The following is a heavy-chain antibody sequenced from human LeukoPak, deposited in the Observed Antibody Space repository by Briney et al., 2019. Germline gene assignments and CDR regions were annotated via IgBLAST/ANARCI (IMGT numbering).Heavy chain of an antibody. CDR3: ARDSEDILTGYYNNYFDY. CDR2: IWYDGSNK. J-gene: IGHJ4*02. Sequence: GGSLRLSCAASGFTFSSYAMHWVRQAPGKGLEWVAVIWYDGSNKYYADSVKGRFTISRDNSKNTLYLQMNSLRAEDTAVYYCARDSEDILTGYYNNYFDYWGQGTLVTVSS. D-gene: IGHD3-9*01. V-gene: IGHV3-33*08. CDR1: GFTFSSYA.